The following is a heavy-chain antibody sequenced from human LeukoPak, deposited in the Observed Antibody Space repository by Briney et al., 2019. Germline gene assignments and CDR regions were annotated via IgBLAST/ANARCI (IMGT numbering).Heavy chain of an antibody. CDR3: AREGARWEPSFSAFDI. CDR2: MNPNSGNT. V-gene: IGHV1-8*01. Sequence: ASVKVSCKASGYTFTSYDINWVRQATGQGLEWMGWMNPNSGNTGYAQKFQGRVTMTRNTSISTAYMELSSLRSEDTAVYYCAREGARWEPSFSAFDIWGQGTMVTVSS. CDR1: GYTFTSYD. J-gene: IGHJ3*02. D-gene: IGHD1-26*01.